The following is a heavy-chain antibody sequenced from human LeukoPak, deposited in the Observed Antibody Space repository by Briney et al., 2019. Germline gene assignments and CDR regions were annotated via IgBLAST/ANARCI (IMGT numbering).Heavy chain of an antibody. CDR2: ISYDGSNK. J-gene: IGHJ4*02. CDR3: ASDRRVNCSSSSCSDY. V-gene: IGHV3-30-3*01. D-gene: IGHD2-2*01. CDR1: GFTFSSYA. Sequence: GGSLRLSCAASGFTFSSYAMHWVRRAPGKGLEWVAVISYDGSNKYYADSVKGRFTISRDNSKNTLYLQMNSLRAEDTAVYYCASDRRVNCSSSSCSDYWGQGTLVTVSS.